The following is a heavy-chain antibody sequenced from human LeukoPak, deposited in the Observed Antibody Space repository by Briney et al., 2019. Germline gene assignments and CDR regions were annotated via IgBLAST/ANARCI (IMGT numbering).Heavy chain of an antibody. CDR1: GFTVSTNY. D-gene: IGHD3-10*01. V-gene: IGHV3-66*01. J-gene: IGHJ6*02. Sequence: GGSLRLSCAASGFTVSTNYINWVRQAPGKGLEWVSVIHSGGTTNYADSVKGGFTISRDTSKNTLYLQMSRLRAEDTAVYYCARGLYGSGSYVGNGMDVWGQGTTVTVSS. CDR3: ARGLYGSGSYVGNGMDV. CDR2: IHSGGTT.